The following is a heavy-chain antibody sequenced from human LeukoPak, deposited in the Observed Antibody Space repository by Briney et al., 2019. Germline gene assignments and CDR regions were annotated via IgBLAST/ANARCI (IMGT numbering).Heavy chain of an antibody. D-gene: IGHD2-15*01. J-gene: IGHJ4*02. CDR3: ARERGARCSGGSCYSYYFDY. V-gene: IGHV1-46*01. CDR1: GYTFTSYY. CDR2: INPSGGST. Sequence: ASVKVSCKASGYTFTSYYMHWVRQAPGQGLEWMGIINPSGGSTSYAQKFQGRVTMTRDMSTSTVYMELSSLRSDDTAVYYCARERGARCSGGSCYSYYFDYWGQGTLVTVSS.